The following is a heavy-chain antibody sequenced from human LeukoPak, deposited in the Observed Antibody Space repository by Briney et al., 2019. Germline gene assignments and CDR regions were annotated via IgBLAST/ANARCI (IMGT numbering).Heavy chain of an antibody. D-gene: IGHD1-1*01. CDR3: ARVSADDYYYYYYYMDV. Sequence: GASVKVSCKASGYTFTSYGISWVRQAPGQGLEWMGWISAYNGNTNYAQKLQGRVTMTTDTSTSTAYMELRSLRSDHTAVYYCARVSADDYYYYYYYMDVWGKGTTVTVSS. CDR1: GYTFTSYG. J-gene: IGHJ6*03. V-gene: IGHV1-18*01. CDR2: ISAYNGNT.